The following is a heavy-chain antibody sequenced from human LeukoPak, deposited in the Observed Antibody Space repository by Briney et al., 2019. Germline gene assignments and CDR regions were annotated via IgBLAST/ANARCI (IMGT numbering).Heavy chain of an antibody. D-gene: IGHD3-10*01. CDR3: TRVSSLWSFDY. Sequence: GGSLRLSCAASGFTFSTYWMHWVRQTPGKGLVWVSRINPDGTTTAYADSVKGRFTISRDNARNTLFLQLNSLGAEDSAVYYCTRVSSLWSFDYWGQGTLVTVSS. J-gene: IGHJ4*02. V-gene: IGHV3-74*01. CDR2: INPDGTTT. CDR1: GFTFSTYW.